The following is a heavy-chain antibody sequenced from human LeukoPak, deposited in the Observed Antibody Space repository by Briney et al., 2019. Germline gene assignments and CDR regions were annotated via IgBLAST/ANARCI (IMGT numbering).Heavy chain of an antibody. V-gene: IGHV3-74*01. CDR3: AREYRSGDFDY. CDR1: GFTFSSYW. D-gene: IGHD3-10*01. Sequence: GGSLRLSCAASGFTFSSYWMHWVRQAPGKGLVWVSVSRMNSDVSSRSYADSVKGRFTISRDNAKNTLYLQMNSLRAEDTAVYYCAREYRSGDFDYWGQGTLVTVSS. CDR2: MNSDVSSR. J-gene: IGHJ4*02.